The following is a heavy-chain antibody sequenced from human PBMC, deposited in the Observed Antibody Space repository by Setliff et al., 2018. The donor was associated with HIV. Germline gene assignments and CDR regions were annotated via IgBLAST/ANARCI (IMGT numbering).Heavy chain of an antibody. CDR2: IHPTGHI. CDR3: AAFDSGRDV. J-gene: IGHJ4*02. Sequence: SETLSLTCTVSGGSISSNSYYWNWIRQTPGKGLEWIGEIHPTGHINYNPSYKSRVTVSLDTSKIQFSLKLNSVTAADTGVYYCAAFDSGRDVWGQGTLVTVSS. CDR1: GGSISSNSYY. D-gene: IGHD6-19*01. V-gene: IGHV4-39*07.